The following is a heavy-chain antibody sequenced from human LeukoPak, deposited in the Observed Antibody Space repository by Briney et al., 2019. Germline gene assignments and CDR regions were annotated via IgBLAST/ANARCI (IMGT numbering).Heavy chain of an antibody. CDR1: GGTFSSYA. CDR2: IIPILGIA. Sequence: SVKVSCKASGGTFSSYAISWVRQAPGQGLEWMGRIIPILGIANYVQKFQGRVTITADKSTSTAYMELSSLRSEDTAVYYCARDICGGDCEDYYYGMDVWGQGTTVTVSS. D-gene: IGHD2-21*02. V-gene: IGHV1-69*04. CDR3: ARDICGGDCEDYYYGMDV. J-gene: IGHJ6*02.